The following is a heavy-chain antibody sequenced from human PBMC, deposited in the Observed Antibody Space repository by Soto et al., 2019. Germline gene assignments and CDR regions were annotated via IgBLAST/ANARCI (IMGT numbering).Heavy chain of an antibody. Sequence: QVQLVESGGGLVKPGGSLRLSCAVSGFTFSDYYMTWIRQAPGKGLEWVSYISSSTSHTNYADSVKGRFTISRDNAQNSLFLQMNSLRAEDTAVYYCARGRGADADYFDFWGQGTLVTVSS. D-gene: IGHD1-26*01. CDR1: GFTFSDYY. V-gene: IGHV3-11*05. CDR3: ARGRGADADYFDF. J-gene: IGHJ4*02. CDR2: ISSSTSHT.